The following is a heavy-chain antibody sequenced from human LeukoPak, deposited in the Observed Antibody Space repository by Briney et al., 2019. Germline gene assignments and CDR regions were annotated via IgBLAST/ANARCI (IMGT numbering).Heavy chain of an antibody. V-gene: IGHV3-23*01. J-gene: IGHJ5*02. Sequence: GGSLRLSCAASGFTFSDHYMDWVRQAPGKGLEWVSAISGSGGSTYYADSVKGRFTISRDNSKNTLYLQMNSLRAEDTAVYYCAKDPDSYYYDSSGYNNWFDPWGQGTLVTVSS. D-gene: IGHD3-22*01. CDR3: AKDPDSYYYDSSGYNNWFDP. CDR2: ISGSGGST. CDR1: GFTFSDHY.